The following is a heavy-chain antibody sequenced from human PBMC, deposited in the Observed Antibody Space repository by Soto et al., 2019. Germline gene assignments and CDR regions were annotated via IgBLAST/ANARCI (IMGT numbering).Heavy chain of an antibody. CDR2: IWYNGSDK. J-gene: IGHJ6*02. V-gene: IGHV3-33*06. D-gene: IGHD4-17*01. Sequence: QVQLVESGGGVVQPGRSLRLSCAASGFTFSSYGMHWVRQAPGKGLEWVAVIWYNGSDKKYADSVKGRFTISRDNSEKTLYLQMNSLRAEDTAVYYCAKDYCDWTGLYYYGMDVWGQGTTVTVSS. CDR3: AKDYCDWTGLYYYGMDV. CDR1: GFTFSSYG.